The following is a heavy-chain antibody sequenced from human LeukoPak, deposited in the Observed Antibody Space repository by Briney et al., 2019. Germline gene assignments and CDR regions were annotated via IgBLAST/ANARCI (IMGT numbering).Heavy chain of an antibody. CDR2: IYTSGST. D-gene: IGHD6-13*01. Sequence: PSETLSLTCTVSGGSISSYYWSWIRQPAGKGLEWIGRIYTSGSTNYNPSLKSRVTMSVVTSKNQFSLKLSSVTAADTAVYYCARDASPGFQQLALYYYYYYMDVWGKGTTVTVSS. CDR1: GGSISSYY. V-gene: IGHV4-4*07. CDR3: ARDASPGFQQLALYYYYYYMDV. J-gene: IGHJ6*03.